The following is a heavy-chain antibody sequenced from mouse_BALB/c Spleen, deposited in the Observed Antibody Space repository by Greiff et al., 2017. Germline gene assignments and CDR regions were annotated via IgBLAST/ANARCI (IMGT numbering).Heavy chain of an antibody. CDR2: ISDGGSYT. CDR3: ARGYDYDGDYYAMDY. CDR1: GFTFSDYY. Sequence: DVMLVESGGGLVKPGGSLKLSCAASGFTFSDYYMYWVRQTPEKRLEWVATISDGGSYTYYPDSVKGRFTISRDNAKNNLYLQMSSLKSEDTAMYYCARGYDYDGDYYAMDYWGQGTSVTVSS. V-gene: IGHV5-4*02. D-gene: IGHD2-4*01. J-gene: IGHJ4*01.